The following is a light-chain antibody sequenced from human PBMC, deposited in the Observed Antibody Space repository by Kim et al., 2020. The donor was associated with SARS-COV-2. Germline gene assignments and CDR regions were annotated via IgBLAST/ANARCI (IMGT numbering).Light chain of an antibody. J-gene: IGKJ2*01. CDR3: QQSYSTQMYT. V-gene: IGKV1-39*01. CDR2: AAS. CDR1: PGISSY. Sequence: ASVRDKVNIPCPARPGISSYLNWDQQKPRKAPKLLIYAASSLESGVPSRFSRRGSWADFTLTISSLQPEDFATYYCQQSYSTQMYTFGQGTKLEI.